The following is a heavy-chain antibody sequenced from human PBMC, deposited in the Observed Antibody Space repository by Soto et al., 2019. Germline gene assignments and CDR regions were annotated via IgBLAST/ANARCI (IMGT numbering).Heavy chain of an antibody. V-gene: IGHV3-23*01. J-gene: IGHJ4*02. CDR3: AKDPSKWELRRLFDY. CDR1: GFTFSSYA. CDR2: ISGSGGST. Sequence: GESLKISCAASGFTFSSYAMSWVRQAPGKGLEWVSAISGSGGSTYYADSVKGRFTISRDNSKNTLYLQMNSLRAEDTAVYYCAKDPSKWELRRLFDYWGQGTLVTVSS. D-gene: IGHD1-26*01.